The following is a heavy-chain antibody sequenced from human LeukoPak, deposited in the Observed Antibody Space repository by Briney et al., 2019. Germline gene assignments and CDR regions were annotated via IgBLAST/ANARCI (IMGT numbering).Heavy chain of an antibody. J-gene: IGHJ4*02. V-gene: IGHV3-7*01. Sequence: LTGGSLRHACAASGFTFSSYWMSWVRQAPGKGLEWVANIKQDGSEKYYVDSVKGRFTISRDNSKNTLYLQMNSLRADDTAVYYCAKEVAPEGYSYGYDYWGQGTLVTVSS. CDR2: IKQDGSEK. D-gene: IGHD5-18*01. CDR3: AKEVAPEGYSYGYDY. CDR1: GFTFSSYW.